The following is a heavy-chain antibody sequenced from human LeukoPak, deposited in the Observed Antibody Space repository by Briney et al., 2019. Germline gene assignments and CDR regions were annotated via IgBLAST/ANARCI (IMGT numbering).Heavy chain of an antibody. CDR3: ARDLRDRSGRNYFDY. J-gene: IGHJ4*02. Sequence: PGRPLRLSCAASEFTFGTYGMHWVRQAPGKGLEWVAAIRNDGSDENYADSVQGRFTISRDNSRNTLYLQMNSLRAEDTAVYYCARDLRDRSGRNYFDYWGQGTLVTVSA. V-gene: IGHV3-33*01. CDR2: IRNDGSDE. D-gene: IGHD3-22*01. CDR1: EFTFGTYG.